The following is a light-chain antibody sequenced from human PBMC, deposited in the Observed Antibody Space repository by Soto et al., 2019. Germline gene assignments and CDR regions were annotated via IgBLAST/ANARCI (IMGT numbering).Light chain of an antibody. J-gene: IGKJ1*01. CDR2: DAS. V-gene: IGKV3-11*01. CDR3: QQRSNWPLWT. CDR1: QSVSSY. Sequence: EIVLTQSPATLSLSPGERATLSCRASQSVSSYLAWYQQKPGQAPRLLIYDASNRATGIPARFSASGSGTDFTLAISSLEPEDVGVYYCQQRSNWPLWTFGQGTKVEIK.